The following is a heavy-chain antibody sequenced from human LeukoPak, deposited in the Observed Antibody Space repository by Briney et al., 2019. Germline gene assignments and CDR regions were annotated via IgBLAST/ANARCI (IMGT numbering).Heavy chain of an antibody. Sequence: SETLSLTCTVSGGSISSYYWSWIRQPAGKGLEWIGRIYTSGSTNYNPSLKSRVTMSVDTPKNQFSLKLSSVTAADTAVYYCARDRQKYYGSGSYSKGWFDPWGQGTLVTVSS. CDR3: ARDRQKYYGSGSYSKGWFDP. D-gene: IGHD3-10*01. J-gene: IGHJ5*02. CDR1: GGSISSYY. CDR2: IYTSGST. V-gene: IGHV4-4*07.